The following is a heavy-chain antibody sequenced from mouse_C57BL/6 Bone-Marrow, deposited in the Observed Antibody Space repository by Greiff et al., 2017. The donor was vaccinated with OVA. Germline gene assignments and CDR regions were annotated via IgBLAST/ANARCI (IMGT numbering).Heavy chain of an antibody. CDR2: IDPSDSYT. D-gene: IGHD1-1*01. V-gene: IGHV1-69*01. J-gene: IGHJ1*03. CDR1: GYTFTSYW. Sequence: VQLQQPGAELVMPGASVKLSCKASGYTFTSYWMHWVKQRPGQGLEWIGEIDPSDSYTNYNQKFKGKSTLTVDKSSSTAYMQLSSLTSEDSAVYYCAQYYVEYFDVWGTGTTVTVSS. CDR3: AQYYVEYFDV.